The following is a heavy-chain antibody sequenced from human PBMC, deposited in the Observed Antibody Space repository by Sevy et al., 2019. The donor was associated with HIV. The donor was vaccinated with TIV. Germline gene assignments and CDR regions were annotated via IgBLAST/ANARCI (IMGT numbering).Heavy chain of an antibody. CDR3: ARGANYYDSSGSQPYFDY. Sequence: GGSLRLSCAASGFTFSSYGMHWVRQAPGKGLEWVALIWYDGSSKYYADSVKGRFTLSRDNSKNTLYLQMNSLRAEDTAVYYCARGANYYDSSGSQPYFDYWGQGTLVTVSS. CDR1: GFTFSSYG. D-gene: IGHD3-22*01. J-gene: IGHJ4*02. CDR2: IWYDGSSK. V-gene: IGHV3-33*01.